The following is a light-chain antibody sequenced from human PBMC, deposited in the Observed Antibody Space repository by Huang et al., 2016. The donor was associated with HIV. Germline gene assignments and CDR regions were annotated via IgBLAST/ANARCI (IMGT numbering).Light chain of an antibody. Sequence: EIVLTQSPDFQSVTPNEKVTITCRASQSIGRSLHWYQQKADQSPKVLIKYASQSISGVPSRLTGSGSGTDFTLTINGLEAEDAAVYYCHQSSTFPLTFGGGTKVEIK. V-gene: IGKV6D-21*02. CDR2: YAS. CDR1: QSIGRS. J-gene: IGKJ4*01. CDR3: HQSSTFPLT.